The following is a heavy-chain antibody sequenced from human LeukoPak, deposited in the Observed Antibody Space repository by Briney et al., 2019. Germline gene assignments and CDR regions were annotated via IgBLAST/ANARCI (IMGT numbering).Heavy chain of an antibody. J-gene: IGHJ5*02. V-gene: IGHV4-4*07. CDR3: ARARANRGLITMVRGGKYNWFDP. D-gene: IGHD3-10*01. Sequence: PSETLSLTCTVSGGSISSYYWSWIRQPAGKGLEWIGRIYTSGSTNYNPSPKSRVTMSVDTSKNQFSLKLSSVTAADTAVYYCARARANRGLITMVRGGKYNWFDPWGQGTLVTVSS. CDR1: GGSISSYY. CDR2: IYTSGST.